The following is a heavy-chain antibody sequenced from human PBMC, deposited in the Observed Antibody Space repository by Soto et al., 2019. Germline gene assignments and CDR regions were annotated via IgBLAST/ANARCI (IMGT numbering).Heavy chain of an antibody. CDR1: GGSISSGDYY. D-gene: IGHD5-12*01. Sequence: SETLSLTCTVSGGSISSGDYYWSWIRQPPGKGLEWIGYIYYSGSTYYNPSLKSRVTISVDTSKNQFSLKLSSVTAADTAVYYCARVFRWVGGYDIPDINWFDPWGQGTLVTSPQ. CDR3: ARVFRWVGGYDIPDINWFDP. V-gene: IGHV4-30-4*01. CDR2: IYYSGST. J-gene: IGHJ5*02.